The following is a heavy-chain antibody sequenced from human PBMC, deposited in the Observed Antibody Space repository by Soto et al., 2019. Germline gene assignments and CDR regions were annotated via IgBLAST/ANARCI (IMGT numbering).Heavy chain of an antibody. J-gene: IGHJ4*02. V-gene: IGHV3-23*01. CDR1: GFTFRSYA. CDR3: AKARVSGSSGWLPHYDY. CDR2: ISGSGGST. D-gene: IGHD6-19*01. Sequence: GGSLRLSYAASGFTFRSYAMSWVRQAPGKGLEWVSAISGSGGSTYYADSVKGRFTISRDNSKNTLYLQMNSPRAEDTAVYYCAKARVSGSSGWLPHYDYWGQGTLVTVSS.